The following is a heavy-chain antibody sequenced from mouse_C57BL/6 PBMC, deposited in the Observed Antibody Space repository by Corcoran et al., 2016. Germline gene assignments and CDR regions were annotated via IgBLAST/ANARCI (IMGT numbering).Heavy chain of an antibody. CDR1: GFSLSTSSMG. CDR2: IYWDDDK. V-gene: IGHV8-12*01. Sequence: QVTLKESGPGILQSSQTLSLTCSFSGFSLSTSSMGVGWIRQPSGKGLEWLAHIYWDDDKRYNPSLKSRLTISKDTSRNQVFRKITSVDTADTATYDCARKAKGATWDYWGQGTTLTVSA. J-gene: IGHJ2*01. CDR3: ARKAKGATWDY.